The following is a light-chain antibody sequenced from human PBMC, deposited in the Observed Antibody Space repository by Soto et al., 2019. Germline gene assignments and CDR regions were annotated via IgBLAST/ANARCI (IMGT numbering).Light chain of an antibody. V-gene: IGLV2-14*01. J-gene: IGLJ2*01. CDR3: SSYTSSSPL. CDR1: SRDVGGYNY. Sequence: QSALTQPASVSGSPGQSITISCTGTSRDVGGYNYVSWYQQHPGKAPKLMIYDVSNRPSGVSNRFSGSKSGNTASLTISGLQAEDEADYYCSSYTSSSPLFGGGTQLTVL. CDR2: DVS.